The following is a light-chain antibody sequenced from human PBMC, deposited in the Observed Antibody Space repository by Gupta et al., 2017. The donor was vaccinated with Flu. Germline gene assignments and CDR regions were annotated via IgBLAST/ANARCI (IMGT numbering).Light chain of an antibody. V-gene: IGLV1-40*01. CDR1: NSNIGAGFD. Sequence: QSVLTQPPSVSGAPGQRVTISCTGSNSNIGAGFDVHWYQHFSGTAPKLLIYDTHNRPAGVPDRFSGSKSGTSASLVITGLQAEDEADYYCHSHDNSLSGSDVFGTGTKVTGL. CDR2: DTH. J-gene: IGLJ1*01. CDR3: HSHDNSLSGSDV.